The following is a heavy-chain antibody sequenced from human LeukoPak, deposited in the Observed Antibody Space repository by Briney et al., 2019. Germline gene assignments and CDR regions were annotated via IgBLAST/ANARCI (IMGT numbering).Heavy chain of an antibody. CDR3: AMNWNCDY. D-gene: IGHD1-1*01. CDR1: TFTFSSYG. Sequence: GRSLRLSCAASTFTFSSYGIHWVRQAPGKGLESVSAISNSGGSTYYADSVKGRFTISRDNSDNTLYLQMSSLRPEDTAVYYCAMNWNCDYWGHGTLVTVSS. V-gene: IGHV3-64D*09. J-gene: IGHJ4*01. CDR2: ISNSGGST.